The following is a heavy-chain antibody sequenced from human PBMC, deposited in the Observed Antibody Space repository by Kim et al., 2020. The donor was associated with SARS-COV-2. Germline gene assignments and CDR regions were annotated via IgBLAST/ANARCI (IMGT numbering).Heavy chain of an antibody. Sequence: GGSLRLSCAASGFTVSSNYMSWVRQAPGKGLEWVSVIYSGGSTYYADSVKGRFTISRDNSKNTLYLQMNSLRAEDTAVYYCARLDFWARHAFDIWGQGTMVTVSS. D-gene: IGHD3-3*01. J-gene: IGHJ3*02. V-gene: IGHV3-53*01. CDR3: ARLDFWARHAFDI. CDR1: GFTVSSNY. CDR2: IYSGGST.